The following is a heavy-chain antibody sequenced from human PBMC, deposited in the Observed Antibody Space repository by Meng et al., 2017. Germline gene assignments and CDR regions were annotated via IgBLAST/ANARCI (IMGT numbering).Heavy chain of an antibody. CDR3: ARGRIVGATQAFDI. J-gene: IGHJ3*02. D-gene: IGHD1-26*01. CDR1: ERTCSSYT. CDR2: IIPIFGTA. Sequence: QGQPGESGAEGKKPASSVQFACNASERTCSSYTNSWGRQAPGQGLELMGGIIPIFGTANYAQKFQSRVTITADKTTSTAYMELSSLRSEDTAVYYCARGRIVGATQAFDIWGQGTMVTVSS. V-gene: IGHV1-69*06.